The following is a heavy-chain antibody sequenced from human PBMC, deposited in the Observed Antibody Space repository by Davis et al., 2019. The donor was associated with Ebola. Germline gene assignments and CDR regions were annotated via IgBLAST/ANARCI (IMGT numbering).Heavy chain of an antibody. D-gene: IGHD3-3*01. CDR3: ARGTVFGVVRYYYYGMDV. CDR1: GGSFSGYY. CDR2: INHIGSP. V-gene: IGHV4-34*01. Sequence: SETLSLTCAVYGGSFSGYYWSWIRQPPGKGLEWIGEINHIGSPNYNPSLKRRVTISVATSKNQFSLKLSSVTAADTAVYYCARGTVFGVVRYYYYGMDVWGQGTTVTVSS. J-gene: IGHJ6*02.